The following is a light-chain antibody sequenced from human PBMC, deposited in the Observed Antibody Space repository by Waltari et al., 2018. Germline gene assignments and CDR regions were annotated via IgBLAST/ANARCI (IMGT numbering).Light chain of an antibody. Sequence: DIVMTQSPDSLAVSLGERATIHCKSSQPVLYSANNKNYLAWYQQKPGRPPKLLIYLASTRESGVPDRFSGSGSGTDFTLTISSLQAEDFATYYCQQANSFPLTFGPGTKVDIK. CDR3: QQANSFPLT. CDR1: QPVLYSANNKNY. J-gene: IGKJ3*01. CDR2: LAS. V-gene: IGKV4-1*01.